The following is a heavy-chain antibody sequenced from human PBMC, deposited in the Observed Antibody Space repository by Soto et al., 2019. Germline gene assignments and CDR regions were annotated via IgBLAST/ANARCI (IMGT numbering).Heavy chain of an antibody. J-gene: IGHJ4*02. CDR1: GFTFTRHC. CDR2: INIDGSRT. Sequence: GGSLRLSCAASGFTFTRHCMPWVLQSPGKELVWVSRINIDGSRTAYADSVKGRFTMSIDNARNTLYLHMNSLRAEDAAVYYRGRDLSCNQAEYSGQGTLDTVAS. V-gene: IGHV3-74*01. CDR3: GRDLSCNQAEY.